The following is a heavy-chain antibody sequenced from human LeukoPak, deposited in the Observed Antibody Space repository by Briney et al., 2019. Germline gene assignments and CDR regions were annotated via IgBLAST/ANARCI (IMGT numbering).Heavy chain of an antibody. Sequence: SETLSLTCTVSGDSISGYYWSWIRQSPGKGLEWIGYIYYTGATYYNPSLKSRVTISLDTSKNQFSLKLSSVTAADAAVYYCARAGYSYGTGYYFDYWGQGALVTVSS. CDR1: GDSISGYY. CDR3: ARAGYSYGTGYYFDY. J-gene: IGHJ4*02. V-gene: IGHV4-59*01. D-gene: IGHD5-18*01. CDR2: IYYTGAT.